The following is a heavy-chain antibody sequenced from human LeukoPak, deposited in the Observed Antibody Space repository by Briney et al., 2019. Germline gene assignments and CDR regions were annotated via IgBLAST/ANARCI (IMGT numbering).Heavy chain of an antibody. CDR1: GYSFTSYW. V-gene: IGHV5-51*01. D-gene: IGHD6-13*01. Sequence: PGESLKISCKGSGYSFTSYWIGWVRQMPGKGLEWMGIIYPGDSDTRYSPSFQGQVTISADKSISTAYLQWSSLKASDTAMYYCARRGKPYSSSDRAFDYWGQGTLVTVSS. CDR2: IYPGDSDT. J-gene: IGHJ4*02. CDR3: ARRGKPYSSSDRAFDY.